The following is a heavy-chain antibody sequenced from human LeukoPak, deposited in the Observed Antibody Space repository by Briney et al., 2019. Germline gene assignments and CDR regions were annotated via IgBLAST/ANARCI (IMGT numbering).Heavy chain of an antibody. J-gene: IGHJ4*02. V-gene: IGHV4-4*02. CDR3: ARHANYYDSSGPNRYFDY. Sequence: SGTLSLTCAVSGGSISSTNWWWSWVRQPPGKGLEWIGEIYHSGITNYNPSLKSRVTISVDTSKNQFSLKLSSVTAADTAVYYCARHANYYDSSGPNRYFDYWGQGTLVTVSS. D-gene: IGHD3-22*01. CDR2: IYHSGIT. CDR1: GGSISSTNW.